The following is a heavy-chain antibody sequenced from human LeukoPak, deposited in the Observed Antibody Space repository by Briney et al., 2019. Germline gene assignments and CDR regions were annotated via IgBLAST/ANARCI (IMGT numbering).Heavy chain of an antibody. CDR3: AKGGRDSGGYPF. Sequence: GGFLRLSCAPSGFTFPNYAMTWVRQAPGKGLEWVSAISPSGGSTYYADSVKGRFTISRDNSKNTLYLQMDSLRAEDTAVYYCAKGGRDSGGYPFWGQGTLVTVSS. V-gene: IGHV3-23*01. CDR2: ISPSGGST. CDR1: GFTFPNYA. J-gene: IGHJ4*02. D-gene: IGHD3-22*01.